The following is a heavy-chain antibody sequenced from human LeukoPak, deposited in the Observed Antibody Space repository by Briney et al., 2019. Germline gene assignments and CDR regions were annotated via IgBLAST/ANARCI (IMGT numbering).Heavy chain of an antibody. CDR2: MCSNGGSR. CDR1: GFPLCSYA. V-gene: IGHV3-64*01. CDR3: ARSSIVVVSILDY. J-gene: IGHJ4*02. D-gene: IGHD2-2*01. Sequence: PRGAPRLSCAAPGFPLCSYAMHCVRPAPRKGLEYVSEMCSNGGSRSYANSVKGRFTISRDNSKNTLYLQMGSLRAEDMAVYYCARSSIVVVSILDYWGQGTLVTVSS.